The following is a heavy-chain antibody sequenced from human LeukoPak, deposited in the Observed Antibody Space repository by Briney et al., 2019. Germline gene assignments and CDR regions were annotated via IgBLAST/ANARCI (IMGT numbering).Heavy chain of an antibody. CDR3: ARGYDYVWGSYRYDSAEYFQQ. J-gene: IGHJ1*01. V-gene: IGHV4-34*01. CDR1: GGSFSGYY. Sequence: SETLSLTCAVYGGSFSGYYWSWIRRPPGKGLEWIGEINHSGSTNYNPSLKSRVTISVDTSKNQFSLKLTSVTAADTAVYYCARGYDYVWGSYRYDSAEYFQQWGQGTLVTVSS. CDR2: INHSGST. D-gene: IGHD3-16*02.